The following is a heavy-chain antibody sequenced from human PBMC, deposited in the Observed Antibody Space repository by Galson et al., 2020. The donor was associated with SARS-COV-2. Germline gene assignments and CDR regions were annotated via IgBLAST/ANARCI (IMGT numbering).Heavy chain of an antibody. CDR2: IYSGGGT. J-gene: IGHJ6*03. D-gene: IGHD3-22*01. V-gene: IGHV3-66*02. Sequence: GESLKISCAASGFTVSSNYMSWVRQAPGKGLEWVSVIYSGGGTYYADSVKGRFTISRDNSKNMLNLQLNSLRAEDTGVYYCARSGFYDTIARQDDYHMDVWGKGTSVTVSS. CDR3: ARSGFYDTIARQDDYHMDV. CDR1: GFTVSSNY.